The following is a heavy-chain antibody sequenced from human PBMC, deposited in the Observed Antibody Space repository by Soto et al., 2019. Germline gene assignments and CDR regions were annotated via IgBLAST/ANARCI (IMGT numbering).Heavy chain of an antibody. CDR2: ISSSGST. CDR1: GGSITSFF. D-gene: IGHD1-1*01. J-gene: IGHJ3*02. Sequence: QVQLQESGPGLVKPSETLSLTCTVSGGSITSFFWSWIRQPPGKGLEWIAYISSSGSTKYNPSLRSRVTISLDTSKTQFSLRSSSVTAADTAVYYCARLAPRDGDPKTVRAFDIWGQGTMVTVSS. CDR3: ARLAPRDGDPKTVRAFDI. V-gene: IGHV4-59*01.